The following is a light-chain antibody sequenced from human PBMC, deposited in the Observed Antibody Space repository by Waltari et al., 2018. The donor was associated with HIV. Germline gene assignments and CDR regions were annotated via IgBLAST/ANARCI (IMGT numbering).Light chain of an antibody. CDR1: SSDVGAYNY. CDR3: CSYAGNYTGV. J-gene: IGLJ3*02. V-gene: IGLV2-11*01. Sequence: QSALTQPRSVSGSPGQSVTISCTGTSSDVGAYNYVSWYQQHPGKAPKLIIYDVTMRPSWLPYRFSCFKSGNTAALTISGLQAEDEADYYCCSYAGNYTGVFGGGTKLTVL. CDR2: DVT.